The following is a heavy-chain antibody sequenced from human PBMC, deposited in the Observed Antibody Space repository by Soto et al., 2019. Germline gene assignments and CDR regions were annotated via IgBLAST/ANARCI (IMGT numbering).Heavy chain of an antibody. V-gene: IGHV3-23*01. Sequence: PGGSLRVSCAAAGFTFSSYAMSWVRQAPGKGLEWVSAISGSGGSTYYADSVKGRFTISRDNSKNTLYLQMNSLRAEDTAVYYCAKSGYCSGGSCLYFFDHWGQGTLVTVSS. CDR2: ISGSGGST. J-gene: IGHJ4*02. CDR3: AKSGYCSGGSCLYFFDH. CDR1: GFTFSSYA. D-gene: IGHD2-15*01.